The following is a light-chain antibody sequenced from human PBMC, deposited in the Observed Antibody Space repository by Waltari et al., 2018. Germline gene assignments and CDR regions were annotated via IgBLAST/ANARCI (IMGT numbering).Light chain of an antibody. Sequence: EIVMTQSPATLSVSAGERATLSCRASQSISSNLAWYQQKPGQAPRLLIYGASTRATGIPARLSDSGSGTEFTLTISSLQSEDFAIYYCQQYNNWPPTTFGQGTKLEIK. CDR3: QQYNNWPPTT. CDR2: GAS. V-gene: IGKV3-15*01. J-gene: IGKJ2*01. CDR1: QSISSN.